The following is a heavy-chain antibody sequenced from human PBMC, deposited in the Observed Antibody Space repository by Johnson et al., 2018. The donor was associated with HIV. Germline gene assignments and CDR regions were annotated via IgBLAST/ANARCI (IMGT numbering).Heavy chain of an antibody. D-gene: IGHD2-21*02. CDR3: ARAKTFCGGDCYSNAFDN. V-gene: IGHV3-20*03. Sequence: SWVRQAPGRGLEWVSGINWNGGRIGYADSVKGRCTISRDNVRNSLYLQMNSLRAEDTAFYYCARAKTFCGGDCYSNAFDNWGQGTMVTVSS. J-gene: IGHJ3*02. CDR2: INWNGGRI.